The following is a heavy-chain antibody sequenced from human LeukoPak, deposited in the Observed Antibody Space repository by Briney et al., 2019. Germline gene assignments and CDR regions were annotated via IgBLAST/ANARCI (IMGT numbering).Heavy chain of an antibody. CDR1: GYTFTRDY. Sequence: ASVKVSCKASGYTFTRDYMHWVRQAPGQGLEWMGVINPSGDGTSYAQKFQGRVTMTRNVSTSTVYMELNSLRSEDTAMYYCARTCCSETSKFDYWGQGTLVTVSS. J-gene: IGHJ4*02. CDR2: INPSGDGT. D-gene: IGHD2-15*01. CDR3: ARTCCSETSKFDY. V-gene: IGHV1-46*01.